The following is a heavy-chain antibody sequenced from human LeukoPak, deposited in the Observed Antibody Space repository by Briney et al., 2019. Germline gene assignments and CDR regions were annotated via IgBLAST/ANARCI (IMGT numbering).Heavy chain of an antibody. CDR1: GFTFDDYA. J-gene: IGHJ4*02. CDR3: AKENYDSSGYYWLYCDY. V-gene: IGHV3-43*02. D-gene: IGHD3-22*01. Sequence: GGSLRLSCAASGFTFDDYAMHWVRQAPGKCLEWDPLISGDGGSTYYADSVKGRFTISRDNSKNSLYLQMNSLRTEDTALYYCAKENYDSSGYYWLYCDYWGQGTLVTVSS. CDR2: ISGDGGST.